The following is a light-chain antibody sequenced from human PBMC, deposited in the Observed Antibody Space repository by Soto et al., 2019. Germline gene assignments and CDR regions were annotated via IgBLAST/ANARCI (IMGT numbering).Light chain of an antibody. V-gene: IGLV2-14*01. CDR2: EVS. CDR3: SSYTSSSTLV. Sequence: QSALTQPASVSGSPGQSITISCTGTSSEVGGYNYVSWYQQHPGKAPKLMIYEVSNRPSGVSNRFSGSKSGNTASLTISGLQAEDEADYYCSSYTSSSTLVFGTGPKLTVL. CDR1: SSEVGGYNY. J-gene: IGLJ1*01.